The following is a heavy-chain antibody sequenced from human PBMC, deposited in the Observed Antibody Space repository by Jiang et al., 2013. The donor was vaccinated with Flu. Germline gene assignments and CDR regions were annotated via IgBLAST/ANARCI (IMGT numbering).Heavy chain of an antibody. CDR2: IYYSGST. CDR3: ARSSRSGSGTAFDY. J-gene: IGHJ4*02. D-gene: IGHD3-10*01. CDR1: GGSISSYY. Sequence: TCTVSGGSISSYYWSWIRQPPGKGLEWIGYIYYSGSTNYNPSLKSRVTISVDTSKNQFSLKLSSVTAADTAVYYCARSSRSGSGTAFDYWGQGTLVTVSS. V-gene: IGHV4-59*01.